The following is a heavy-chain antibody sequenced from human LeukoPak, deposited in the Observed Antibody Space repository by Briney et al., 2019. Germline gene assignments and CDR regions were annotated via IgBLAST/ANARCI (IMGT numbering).Heavy chain of an antibody. J-gene: IGHJ6*02. D-gene: IGHD5-18*01. Sequence: PGGSLRLSCAASGFTFSSYAMSWVRQAPGKGMEWVSAISGSGGSTYYADSVKGRFTISRDNSKNTLYLQMNSLRAEDTAVYYCAKVLDTAMVYYYYHGMDVWGQGTTVTVSS. CDR2: ISGSGGST. CDR3: AKVLDTAMVYYYYHGMDV. V-gene: IGHV3-23*01. CDR1: GFTFSSYA.